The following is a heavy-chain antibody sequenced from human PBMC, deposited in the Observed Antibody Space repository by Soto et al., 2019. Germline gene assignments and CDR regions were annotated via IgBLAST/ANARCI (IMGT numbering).Heavy chain of an antibody. Sequence: GDSLKISCKGSVYSFTSYCISWVRQMPGKGLEWMWRIDPSDSYTNYSPSFQGHVTISADKSISTAYLQWSSLKASDTAMYYCARAGSSYGGYYYYGMDVWGQGTTVTVSS. CDR3: ARAGSSYGGYYYYGMDV. J-gene: IGHJ6*02. D-gene: IGHD5-18*01. V-gene: IGHV5-10-1*01. CDR1: VYSFTSYC. CDR2: IDPSDSYT.